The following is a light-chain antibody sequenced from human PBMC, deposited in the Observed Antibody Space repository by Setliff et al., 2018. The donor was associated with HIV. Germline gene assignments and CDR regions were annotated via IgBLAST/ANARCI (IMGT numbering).Light chain of an antibody. V-gene: IGLV1-40*01. CDR1: SSNIGAGYD. J-gene: IGLJ1*01. CDR3: FLYTSSTPLYV. Sequence: QSALTQPPSVSGAPGQRVTISCTGSSSNIGAGYDVHWYQQLPGTAPKLLIYGNSNRPSGVPDRFSGSKSGTSASLAITGLQAEDEADYYCFLYTSSTPLYVFGTGTKVTVL. CDR2: GNS.